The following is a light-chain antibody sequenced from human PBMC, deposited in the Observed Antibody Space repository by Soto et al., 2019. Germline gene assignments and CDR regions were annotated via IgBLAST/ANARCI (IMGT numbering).Light chain of an antibody. Sequence: EIVMTQSPATLSVSPGERATLSCRASQSVRSNLAWYQQKPGQAPRLLIYGASTRATGIRARFSGSGSGTEFTLTISSLQSEDFAVYYCQQYNNWPPYTFGQGTKLEIK. CDR2: GAS. V-gene: IGKV3D-15*01. J-gene: IGKJ2*01. CDR3: QQYNNWPPYT. CDR1: QSVRSN.